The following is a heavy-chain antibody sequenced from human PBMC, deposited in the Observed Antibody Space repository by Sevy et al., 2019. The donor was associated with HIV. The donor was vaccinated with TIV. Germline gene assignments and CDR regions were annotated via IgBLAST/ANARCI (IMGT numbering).Heavy chain of an antibody. CDR1: GSTLTKLS. CDR3: ATTKDYYDSSGSPFDY. CDR2: FDPEDGET. V-gene: IGHV1-24*01. D-gene: IGHD3-22*01. J-gene: IGHJ4*02. Sequence: ASVKVYCKVSGSTLTKLSMHWVRQVPGKGLEWMVSFDPEDGETIYARKFQGRVTMTEDTSTDTAYMVLSSLRSEDTAVSYCATTKDYYDSSGSPFDYWGQGTLVTVSS.